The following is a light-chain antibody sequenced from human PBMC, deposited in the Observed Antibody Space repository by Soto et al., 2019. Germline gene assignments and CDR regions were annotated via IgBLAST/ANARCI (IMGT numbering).Light chain of an antibody. CDR1: ALPKQY. CDR2: KDS. V-gene: IGLV3-25*02. Sequence: SYELTKPPSVSVSPGQTARITCSGDALPKQYAYWYQQKPGQAPVLVIYKDSERPSGIPERFSGSSSGTTVTLTISGVQAEDEADYYCQSADSSGTYVFGTGTKSPS. CDR3: QSADSSGTYV. J-gene: IGLJ1*01.